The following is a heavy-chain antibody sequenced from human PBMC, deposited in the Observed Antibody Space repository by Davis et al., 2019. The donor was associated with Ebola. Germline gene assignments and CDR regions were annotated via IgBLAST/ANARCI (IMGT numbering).Heavy chain of an antibody. D-gene: IGHD3-3*01. CDR3: ARQRISIFGVAPTFDF. CDR2: ISGYNGDS. J-gene: IGHJ4*02. CDR1: GYTFTNYG. V-gene: IGHV1-18*01. Sequence: AASVKVSCKTSGYTFTNYGINWVRQAPGQGLEWLGWISGYNGDSNQSQKFQGRLTLTKETSTSTAYMELRSLQSDDTAVYFCARQRISIFGVAPTFDFWGQGALVTVSS.